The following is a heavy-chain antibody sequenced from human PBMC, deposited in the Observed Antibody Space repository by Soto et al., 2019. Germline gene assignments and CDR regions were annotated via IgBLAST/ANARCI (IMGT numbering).Heavy chain of an antibody. CDR1: HGSVSSEPFY. CDR3: ARSGYGSSDFDH. V-gene: IGHV4-31*03. D-gene: IGHD6-13*01. Sequence: TLSLTCTVSHGSVSSEPFYWTWIRQHPGKGLEWTGYIYYRVNTYYRPSLKSRVSISIDTSQNQFSLRLNSVTAADTAVYYCARSGYGSSDFDHWGQGTLVTVSS. J-gene: IGHJ4*01. CDR2: IYYRVNT.